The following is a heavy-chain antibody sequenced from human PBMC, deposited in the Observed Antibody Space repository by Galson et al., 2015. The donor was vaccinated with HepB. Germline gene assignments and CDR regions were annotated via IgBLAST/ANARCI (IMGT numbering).Heavy chain of an antibody. J-gene: IGHJ3*02. CDR1: GFTFSSYD. Sequence: SLRLSCAASGFTFSSYDIHWVRQATGKGLEWVSVIGTAGDPYYPGSVKGRFTISRGNAKNSLYLQMNSLRAGDTAVYYCARGGNDYGEFDIWGQGTMVTVSS. D-gene: IGHD4-17*01. V-gene: IGHV3-13*05. CDR2: IGTAGDP. CDR3: ARGGNDYGEFDI.